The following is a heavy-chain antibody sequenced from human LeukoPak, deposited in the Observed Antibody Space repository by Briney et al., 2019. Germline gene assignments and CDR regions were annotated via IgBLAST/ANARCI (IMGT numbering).Heavy chain of an antibody. Sequence: GGSLRLSCAASGFTVSSNYMSWVRQAPGKGLEWVSVIYSGGSTYYADSVKGRFTISRDNSKNTLYFQMNSLRAEDTAVYYCARSRGSMGLIPTLWYWGQGTLVTVSS. D-gene: IGHD2/OR15-2a*01. CDR3: ARSRGSMGLIPTLWY. CDR1: GFTVSSNY. J-gene: IGHJ4*02. V-gene: IGHV3-53*01. CDR2: IYSGGST.